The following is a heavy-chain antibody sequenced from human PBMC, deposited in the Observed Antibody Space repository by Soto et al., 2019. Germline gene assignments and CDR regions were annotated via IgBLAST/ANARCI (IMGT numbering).Heavy chain of an antibody. J-gene: IGHJ4*02. Sequence: GESLKISCKGSGYSFTSYWIGWVRQMPGKGLEWMGIIYPGDSDTRYSPSFQGQVTISADKSISTAYLQWSSLKASDTAMYYCARASYDFWSGYLGQPVDYWGQGTLVTVSS. CDR1: GYSFTSYW. D-gene: IGHD3-3*01. CDR2: IYPGDSDT. CDR3: ARASYDFWSGYLGQPVDY. V-gene: IGHV5-51*01.